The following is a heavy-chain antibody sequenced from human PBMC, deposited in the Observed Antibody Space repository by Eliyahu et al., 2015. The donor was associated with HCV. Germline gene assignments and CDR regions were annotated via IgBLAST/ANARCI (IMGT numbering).Heavy chain of an antibody. CDR3: ARHVIEGDYDSSGYYSTFDY. J-gene: IGHJ4*02. V-gene: IGHV4-39*01. CDR1: GGSISSSSYY. Sequence: QLQLQESGPGLVKPSETLSLTCTVSGGSISSSSYYWGWIRQPPGKGLEWIGSIYYSGSTYYNPSLKSRVTISVDTSKNQFSLKLSSVTAADTAVYYCARHVIEGDYDSSGYYSTFDYWGQGTLVTVSS. CDR2: IYYSGST. D-gene: IGHD3-22*01.